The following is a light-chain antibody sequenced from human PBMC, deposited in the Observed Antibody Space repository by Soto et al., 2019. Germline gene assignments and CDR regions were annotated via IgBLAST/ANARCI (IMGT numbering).Light chain of an antibody. J-gene: IGKJ4*01. Sequence: IPMSHSTSALSASVRDQVTISCRASQVIGNDLAWYQQKPGKAPRLLIFAASNLQSGVPSRFSGSGSGTDFTLTISRLQPEDIATYFCQHGYSTPLTAGGGTKVDIK. CDR1: QVIGND. V-gene: IGKV1-6*01. CDR2: AAS. CDR3: QHGYSTPLT.